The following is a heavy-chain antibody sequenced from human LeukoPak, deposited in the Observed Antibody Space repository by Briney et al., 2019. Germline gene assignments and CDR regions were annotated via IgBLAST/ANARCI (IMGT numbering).Heavy chain of an antibody. CDR2: IYYSGST. CDR3: ARSPTPYLGYCSGGSCYSFAGWFDP. CDR1: GGSISSGGYY. V-gene: IGHV4-31*03. J-gene: IGHJ5*02. D-gene: IGHD2-15*01. Sequence: SQTLSLTCTVSGGSISSGGYYWSWIRQHPGKGLEWIGYIYYSGSTYYNPSLKSRVTISVDTSENQFSLKLSSVTAADTAVYYCARSPTPYLGYCSGGSCYSFAGWFDPWGQGTLVTVSS.